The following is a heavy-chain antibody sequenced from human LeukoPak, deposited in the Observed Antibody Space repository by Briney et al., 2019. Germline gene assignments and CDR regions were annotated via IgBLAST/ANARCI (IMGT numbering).Heavy chain of an antibody. J-gene: IGHJ6*03. CDR3: ARHYGYSSGWYLTKHMDV. CDR2: IYYSGST. Sequence: PSETLSLTCTVSGGSISSSSYYWGWIRQPPGKGLEWIGSIYYSGSTYYNPSLKSRVTISIDTSKNQFSLKLSSVTAADTAVYYCARHYGYSSGWYLTKHMDVWGKGTTVTISS. D-gene: IGHD6-19*01. CDR1: GGSISSSSYY. V-gene: IGHV4-39*01.